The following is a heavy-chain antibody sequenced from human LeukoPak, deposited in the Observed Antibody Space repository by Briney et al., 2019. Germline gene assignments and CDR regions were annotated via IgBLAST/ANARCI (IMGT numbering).Heavy chain of an antibody. Sequence: SVKVSCKASGGTFSSYAISWVRQAPGQGLEWMGGIIPIFGTANYARKFQGRVTITADESTSTAYMELSSLRSEDTAVYYCAGGDYDFWSGYSHPYYFDYWGQGTLVTVSS. CDR1: GGTFSSYA. CDR2: IIPIFGTA. J-gene: IGHJ4*02. D-gene: IGHD3-3*01. CDR3: AGGDYDFWSGYSHPYYFDY. V-gene: IGHV1-69*13.